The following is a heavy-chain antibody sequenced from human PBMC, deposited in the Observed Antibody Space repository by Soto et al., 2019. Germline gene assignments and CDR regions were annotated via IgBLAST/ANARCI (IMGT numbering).Heavy chain of an antibody. CDR1: GFSFSAHG. V-gene: IGHV3-33*01. J-gene: IGHJ4*02. CDR3: ARDDLFVDNGLDH. D-gene: IGHD1-1*01. CDR2: INDGSEE. Sequence: QVQLVESGGGVVRPGTSLRLSCAATGFSFSAHGMHWVRQAPGKGLEWLAVINDGSEEGYADSVRGRFTISRDNARNILYLQMDNLRDEVSALYYCARDDLFVDNGLDHWGQGTLVTVSS.